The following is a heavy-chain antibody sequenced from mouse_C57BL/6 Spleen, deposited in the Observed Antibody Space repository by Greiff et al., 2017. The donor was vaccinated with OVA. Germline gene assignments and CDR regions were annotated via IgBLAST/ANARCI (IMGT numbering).Heavy chain of an antibody. D-gene: IGHD2-3*01. J-gene: IGHJ3*01. CDR2: INPSSGYT. Sequence: QVQLQQSGAELARPGASVKMSCKASGYTFTSYTMHWVKQRPGQGLEWIGYINPSSGYTKYNQKFKDKATLTADKSSSTAYMQLSSLTSEDSAVYYCERWADGYFFAYWGQGTLVTVSA. CDR3: ERWADGYFFAY. V-gene: IGHV1-4*01. CDR1: GYTFTSYT.